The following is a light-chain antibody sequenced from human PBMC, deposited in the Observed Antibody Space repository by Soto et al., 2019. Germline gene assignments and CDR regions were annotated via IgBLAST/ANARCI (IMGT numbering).Light chain of an antibody. J-gene: IGKJ2*01. CDR1: QSVSSN. V-gene: IGKV3-15*01. Sequence: EIVMTQSRATLSVSPGERATLSCRASQSVSSNLAWYQQKPGQAPRLLIYGASTRATGIPARFSGRGSGTEFTLTISSLQSEDCAVYYCQQCNDWPHTFGQGTKLEIK. CDR3: QQCNDWPHT. CDR2: GAS.